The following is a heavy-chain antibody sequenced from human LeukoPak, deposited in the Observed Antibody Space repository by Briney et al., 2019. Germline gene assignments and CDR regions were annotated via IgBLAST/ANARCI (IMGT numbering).Heavy chain of an antibody. CDR1: GYTFTNYY. Sequence: ASVKVSCKASGYTFTNYYMHWVRQAPGQGLEWMGVIIPSGGRTGDAQKVQSRVTMTRGTSTATVYMELSSLRSEDTAVYYCARGYNSGFDYWGQGTLVTVSS. V-gene: IGHV1-46*01. J-gene: IGHJ4*02. CDR3: ARGYNSGFDY. D-gene: IGHD6-19*01. CDR2: IIPSGGRT.